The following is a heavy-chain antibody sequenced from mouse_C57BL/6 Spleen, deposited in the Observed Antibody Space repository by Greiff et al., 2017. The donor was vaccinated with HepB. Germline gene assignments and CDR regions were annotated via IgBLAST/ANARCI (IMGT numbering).Heavy chain of an antibody. J-gene: IGHJ2*01. Sequence: EVQLQQSGAELVRPGASVKLSCTASGFNFKDYYMHWVKQRPEQGLEWIGRIDPEDGDTEYAAKFQGKATMTADTSSNTAYLQLSSLTSEDTAVYYCTSYYYDSSSLDYWGQGTTLTVSS. CDR2: IDPEDGDT. CDR3: TSYYYDSSSLDY. V-gene: IGHV14-1*01. D-gene: IGHD1-1*01. CDR1: GFNFKDYY.